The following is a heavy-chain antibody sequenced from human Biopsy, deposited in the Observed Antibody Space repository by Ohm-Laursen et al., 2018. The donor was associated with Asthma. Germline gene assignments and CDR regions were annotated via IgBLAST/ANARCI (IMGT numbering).Heavy chain of an antibody. CDR2: INYSGST. V-gene: IGHV4-31*02. D-gene: IGHD2-8*01. CDR3: ARDLSGYCTSSACYGFDS. CDR1: TFGDYA. Sequence: TFGDYAMSWFRQAPGKGLEWIGYINYSGSTFYSPSLEGRVTVSVDTSKNQFSLKLSSVTAADTAVYYCARDLSGYCTSSACYGFDSWGQGTLVTVSS. J-gene: IGHJ5*01.